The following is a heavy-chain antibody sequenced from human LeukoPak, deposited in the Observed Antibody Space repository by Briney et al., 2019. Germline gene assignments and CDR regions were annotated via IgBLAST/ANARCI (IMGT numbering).Heavy chain of an antibody. CDR3: ARVVMESLDY. D-gene: IGHD3-16*01. Sequence: GGSLRLSCAASGFTVSSNYMSWVRRAPGKGLEWVSIICSGGSTYYADSVKGRFTISRDNSKNTLYLQMNSLRAEDTAVYYCARVVMESLDYWGQGTLVTVSS. CDR1: GFTVSSNY. V-gene: IGHV3-66*01. J-gene: IGHJ4*02. CDR2: ICSGGST.